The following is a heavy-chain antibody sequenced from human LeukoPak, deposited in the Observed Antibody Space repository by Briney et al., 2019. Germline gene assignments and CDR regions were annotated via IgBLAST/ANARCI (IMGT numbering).Heavy chain of an antibody. CDR2: IYTSGST. CDR1: GGSISSSSYY. J-gene: IGHJ4*02. V-gene: IGHV4-61*02. Sequence: PSETLSLTCTVSGGSISSSSYYWSWIRQPAGKGLEWIGRIYTSGSTNYNPSLKSRVTMSVDTSKNQFSLKLSSVTAADTAVYYCARWGYYDSSGYYSGDYFDYWGQGTLVTVSS. D-gene: IGHD3-22*01. CDR3: ARWGYYDSSGYYSGDYFDY.